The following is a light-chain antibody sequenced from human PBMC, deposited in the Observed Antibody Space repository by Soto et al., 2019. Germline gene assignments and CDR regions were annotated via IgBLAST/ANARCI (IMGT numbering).Light chain of an antibody. V-gene: IGLV2-14*01. J-gene: IGLJ1*01. CDR3: QSYDRSLTGV. CDR1: SSDVGGYIY. Sequence: QSVLTQPASVSGSPGQSITISCTGTSSDVGGYIYVSWYQQHPGKAPKLLIYGNTNRPSGVPDRFSGSKSGTSASLAITGLQAEDEADYYCQSYDRSLTGVFGTGTKVTVL. CDR2: GNT.